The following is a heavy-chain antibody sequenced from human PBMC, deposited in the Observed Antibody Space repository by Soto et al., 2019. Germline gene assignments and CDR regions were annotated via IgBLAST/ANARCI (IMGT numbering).Heavy chain of an antibody. V-gene: IGHV3-30*18. D-gene: IGHD1-26*01. CDR2: ISYDGSNK. J-gene: IGHJ6*04. CDR3: AKVTFSGDYYNSYVLDV. Sequence: QVQLVESGGGVVQPGRSLRLSCAASGFTFSAYGMHWVRQAPGKGLEWVAVISYDGSNKYYADSVKGRFTISRDNSKNTLYLQMNSLRAEDTAVYFCAKVTFSGDYYNSYVLDVWGKGTTVTVSS. CDR1: GFTFSAYG.